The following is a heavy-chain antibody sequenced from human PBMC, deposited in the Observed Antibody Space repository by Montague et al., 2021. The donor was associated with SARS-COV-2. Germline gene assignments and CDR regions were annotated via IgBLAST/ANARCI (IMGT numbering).Heavy chain of an antibody. Sequence: TLSLTCTVSGGSISSGGYYWSWIRQHPGKGLEWIGYIYYSGSTYYXXXLKSRVTISVDTSKNQFSLKLSSVTAADTAVYYCARVRITMIVVVDAFDIWGQGTMVTASS. CDR2: IYYSGST. CDR3: ARVRITMIVVVDAFDI. D-gene: IGHD3-22*01. V-gene: IGHV4-31*03. CDR1: GGSISSGGYY. J-gene: IGHJ3*02.